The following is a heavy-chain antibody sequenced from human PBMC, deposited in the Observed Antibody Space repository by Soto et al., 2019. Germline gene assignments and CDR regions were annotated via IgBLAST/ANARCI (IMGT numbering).Heavy chain of an antibody. CDR2: IYYSGST. V-gene: IGHV4-31*03. D-gene: IGHD3-22*01. Sequence: SGPTLVNPASETLSLTCTVSGDSMSSGGYYWSWIRQHPGKGLEWIGYIYYSGSTYYNPSLKIRVTMSVDTSKKQFSLKLSSVTAADTAVYYCARLGYYDRRIDYWGQGTLVTVSS. J-gene: IGHJ4*02. CDR3: ARLGYYDRRIDY. CDR1: GDSMSSGGYY.